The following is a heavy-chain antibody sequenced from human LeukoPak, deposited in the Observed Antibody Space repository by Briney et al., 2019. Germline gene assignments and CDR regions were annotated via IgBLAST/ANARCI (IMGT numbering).Heavy chain of an antibody. CDR2: INPNTSGT. Sequence: ASVKVSCKASGYTFTGYYIHWVRQAPGQGLEWMGWINPNTSGTNYAQKFQGRVTMTRDTSNNTAYMELNRLRSDDTAVFYCARRYCSDTLCYFFDYWGQGTLVTVSS. V-gene: IGHV1-2*02. D-gene: IGHD2-15*01. CDR1: GYTFTGYY. J-gene: IGHJ4*02. CDR3: ARRYCSDTLCYFFDY.